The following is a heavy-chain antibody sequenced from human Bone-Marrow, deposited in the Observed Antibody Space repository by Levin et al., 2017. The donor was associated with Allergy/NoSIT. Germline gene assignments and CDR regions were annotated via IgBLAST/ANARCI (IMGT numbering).Heavy chain of an antibody. J-gene: IGHJ4*02. CDR3: ERDRTPVAGNALDY. V-gene: IGHV3-21*01. Sequence: GGSLRLSCAASGFTFSTYSMNWVRQAPGKGLEWVSSISSRSNYKYYADSVKGRFTISRDNSENSLFLQITGLRVEDTAIYYCERDRTPVAGNALDYWGQGTLVTVSS. CDR2: ISSRSNYK. CDR1: GFTFSTYS. D-gene: IGHD6-19*01.